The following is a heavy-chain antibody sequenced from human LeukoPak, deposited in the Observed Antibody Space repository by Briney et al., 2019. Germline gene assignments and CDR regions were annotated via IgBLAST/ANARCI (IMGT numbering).Heavy chain of an antibody. D-gene: IGHD1-26*01. CDR3: AKDWGSGSYYPFPDY. CDR2: ISWNSGSI. V-gene: IGHV3-9*01. Sequence: GGSLRLSCAASGFTFDDYAMHWVRQAPGKGLEWVSGISWNSGSIGYADSVKGRFTISRDNAKNSLYLQMNSLRAEDTALYYCAKDWGSGSYYPFPDYWGQGTLVTVSS. J-gene: IGHJ4*02. CDR1: GFTFDDYA.